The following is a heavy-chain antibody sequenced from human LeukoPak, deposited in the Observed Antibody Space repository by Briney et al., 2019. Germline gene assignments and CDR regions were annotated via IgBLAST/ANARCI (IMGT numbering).Heavy chain of an antibody. CDR1: GFTFSNYA. CDR2: ISYDGSNK. V-gene: IGHV3-30-3*01. J-gene: IGHJ4*02. D-gene: IGHD3-22*01. CDR3: ARDGPPYDSSGYYSYYFDY. Sequence: GGSLRLSCAASGFTFSNYAMHWVRQAPGKGLEWVAVISYDGSNKYYADSVQGRITISRDNPKNTLYLQMNSLRAEDTAVYYCARDGPPYDSSGYYSYYFDYWGQGTLVTVSS.